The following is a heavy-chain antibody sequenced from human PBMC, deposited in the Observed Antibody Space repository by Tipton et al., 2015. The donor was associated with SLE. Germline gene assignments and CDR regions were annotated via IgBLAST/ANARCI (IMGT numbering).Heavy chain of an antibody. V-gene: IGHV4-59*12. CDR1: GASMSGDY. CDR3: ARGISSGWWNY. Sequence: GLVKPSETLSLICTVSGASMSGDYWSWIRQPPGGGLEWIGYIYHSGNTYYNPSLRSRVRISVDTSVNQFSLKLSSVTAADTAVYYCARGISSGWWNYWGQGNLVTVSS. D-gene: IGHD6-19*01. J-gene: IGHJ4*02. CDR2: IYHSGNT.